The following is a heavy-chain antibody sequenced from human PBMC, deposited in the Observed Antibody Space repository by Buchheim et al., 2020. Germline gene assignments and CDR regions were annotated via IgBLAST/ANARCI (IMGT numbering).Heavy chain of an antibody. D-gene: IGHD2-21*01. V-gene: IGHV4-59*01. CDR1: GGSINVYY. J-gene: IGHJ4*02. CDR3: AGFGGGTWYFDH. Sequence: QVQLQESGPGLVKPSETLSLICTVSGGSINVYYRSWIRQSPGKGLEYIGYNYYSGHTNYNPLLKTRVTMSLDMSKTPFFLRLNSVTAADTAIYYCAGFGGGTWYFDHWGQGIL. CDR2: NYYSGHT.